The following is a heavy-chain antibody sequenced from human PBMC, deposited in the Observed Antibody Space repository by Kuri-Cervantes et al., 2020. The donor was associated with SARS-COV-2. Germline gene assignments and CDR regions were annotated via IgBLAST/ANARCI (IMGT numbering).Heavy chain of an antibody. D-gene: IGHD2-21*01. J-gene: IGHJ4*02. CDR2: ISYDGSNK. Sequence: GESLKISCAASGFTFSSYAMHWVRQAPGKGLEWVAVISYDGSNKYYADSVKGRFTISRDNSKSTLYLQMNNLRGDDTAVYFCARGRVGVQDFWGQGTLVTVSS. CDR3: ARGRVGVQDF. CDR1: GFTFSSYA. V-gene: IGHV3-30-3*01.